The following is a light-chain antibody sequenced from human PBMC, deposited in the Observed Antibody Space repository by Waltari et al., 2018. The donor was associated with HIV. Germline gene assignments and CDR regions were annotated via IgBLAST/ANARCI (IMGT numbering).Light chain of an antibody. CDR3: MQTVQLAWT. CDR1: QSLLHSDGKTY. J-gene: IGKJ1*01. V-gene: IGKV2D-29*01. Sequence: DIVMTQTPLSLSVTPGQPASISCKSSQSLLHSDGKTYLYWYLQRRGQPPQPLMYEVSTRVAGVPDRFSGSGSGTDFTLRISRVEAEDVGVYYGMQTVQLAWTFGQGTKVQIK. CDR2: EVS.